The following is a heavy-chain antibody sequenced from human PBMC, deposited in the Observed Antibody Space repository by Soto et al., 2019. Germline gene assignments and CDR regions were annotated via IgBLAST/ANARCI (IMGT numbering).Heavy chain of an antibody. CDR1: GFTFSGSA. CDR2: ISSKANNYAT. D-gene: IGHD4-17*01. V-gene: IGHV3-73*01. Sequence: EVQLVESGGGLVQPGESLKLSCAVSGFTFSGSAMHWVRQASGKGLEWVGRISSKANNYATAYAASVKGRFTISRDDSKTPAYLQMISLKGEDTAVYYCTRGYGDYVRDYWGQGTLVTVSS. J-gene: IGHJ4*02. CDR3: TRGYGDYVRDY.